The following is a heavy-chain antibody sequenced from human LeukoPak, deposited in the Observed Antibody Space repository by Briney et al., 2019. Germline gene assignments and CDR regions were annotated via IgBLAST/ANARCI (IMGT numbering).Heavy chain of an antibody. CDR3: ARNYDSSGYTTFAY. V-gene: IGHV4-59*01. D-gene: IGHD3-22*01. J-gene: IGHJ4*02. CDR2: IYSSGST. Sequence: SETLSLTCTVSGGSISSYYWSWIRQPPGKGLEWIGYIYSSGSTNYNPSLKSRVTISVDTPKNQFSLKVSSVTAADTAVYYCARNYDSSGYTTFAYCGQGTLVTVSS. CDR1: GGSISSYY.